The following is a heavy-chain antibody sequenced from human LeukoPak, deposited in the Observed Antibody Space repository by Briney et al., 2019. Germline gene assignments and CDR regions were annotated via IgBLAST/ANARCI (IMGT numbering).Heavy chain of an antibody. CDR2: INHSGST. CDR1: GWSFSGYY. Sequence: SETLSLTCAVYGWSFSGYYWSWIRQPPGKGLEWIGEINHSGSTNYNPSLKSRVTISVDTSKNQFSLKLSSVTAADTAVYYCARGKVVVAATLKWFDPWGQGTLVTVSS. CDR3: ARGKVVVAATLKWFDP. J-gene: IGHJ5*02. D-gene: IGHD2-15*01. V-gene: IGHV4-34*01.